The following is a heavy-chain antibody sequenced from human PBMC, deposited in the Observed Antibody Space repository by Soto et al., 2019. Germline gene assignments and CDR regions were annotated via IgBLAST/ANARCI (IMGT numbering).Heavy chain of an antibody. Sequence: GSLRLSCAASVFTRSSYAMHWVRQAPGKGLEWVAVISYDGSNKYYADSVKGRFTISRDNSKNTLYLQMNSLRAEDTAVYYCASLPATASAFDIWGQGTMVTVSS. CDR2: ISYDGSNK. CDR1: VFTRSSYA. J-gene: IGHJ3*02. V-gene: IGHV3-30-3*01. CDR3: ASLPATASAFDI. D-gene: IGHD2-2*01.